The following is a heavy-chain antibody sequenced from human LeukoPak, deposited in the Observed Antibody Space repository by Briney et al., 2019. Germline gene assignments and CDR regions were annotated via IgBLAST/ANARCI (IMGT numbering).Heavy chain of an antibody. Sequence: GGSLRLSCAASGFTFSSYAMHWVRQAPGKGLEWVAVISYDGSNKYYADPVKGRFTISRDNSKNSLYLQMNSLRAEDTAVYYCARDRMYYYYMDVWGKGTTVTVSS. CDR2: ISYDGSNK. J-gene: IGHJ6*03. V-gene: IGHV3-30-3*01. D-gene: IGHD1-14*01. CDR1: GFTFSSYA. CDR3: ARDRMYYYYMDV.